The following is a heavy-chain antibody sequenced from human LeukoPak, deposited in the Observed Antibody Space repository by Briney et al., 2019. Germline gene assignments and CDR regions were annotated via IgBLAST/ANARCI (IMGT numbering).Heavy chain of an antibody. J-gene: IGHJ6*02. Sequence: GRSLRLSCAASGFTFSSYGMHWVRQAPGKGLEWVAVISYDGSNKYYADSVKGRFTISRDNSKNTLYLRMNSLRAEDTAVYYCAKDYYDSSGYYNYGMDVWGQGTTVTVSS. CDR3: AKDYYDSSGYYNYGMDV. CDR2: ISYDGSNK. V-gene: IGHV3-30*18. CDR1: GFTFSSYG. D-gene: IGHD3-22*01.